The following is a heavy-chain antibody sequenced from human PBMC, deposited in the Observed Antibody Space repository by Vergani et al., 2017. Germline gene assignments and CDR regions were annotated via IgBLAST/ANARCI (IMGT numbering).Heavy chain of an antibody. J-gene: IGHJ6*02. CDR1: GGSFSGYY. D-gene: IGHD5-12*01. CDR3: ARSRTRRSGYDLNYYYNGMDV. CDR2: INHSGST. Sequence: QVQLQQWGAGLLKPSETLSPTFAVYGGSFSGYYWSWIPQPPGKGLEWSGEINHSGSTNYNPSLKSRVTISVDTSKNQFSLKLSSVTAADTAVYYCARSRTRRSGYDLNYYYNGMDVWGQGTTVTVSS. V-gene: IGHV4-34*01.